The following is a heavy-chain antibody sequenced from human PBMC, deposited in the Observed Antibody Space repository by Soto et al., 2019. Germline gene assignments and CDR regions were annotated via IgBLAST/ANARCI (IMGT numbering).Heavy chain of an antibody. CDR1: GGSFSSYA. J-gene: IGHJ6*02. CDR3: ARGMNYDYVWGSYRPSGYYYGMDV. V-gene: IGHV1-69*13. D-gene: IGHD3-16*02. CDR2: IIPIFGTA. Sequence: SVKVSCKASGGSFSSYAISWVRQAPGQGLEWMGGIIPIFGTANYAQKFQGRVTITADESASTAYMELSSLRSEDTAVYYCARGMNYDYVWGSYRPSGYYYGMDVWGQGTTVTVSS.